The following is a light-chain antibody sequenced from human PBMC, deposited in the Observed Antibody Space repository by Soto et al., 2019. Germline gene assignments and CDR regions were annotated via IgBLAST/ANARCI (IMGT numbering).Light chain of an antibody. CDR1: QSINSW. CDR3: QQYNSYSRT. CDR2: DSS. Sequence: DIQMTQSPSTLSAAVGDRVTITCLVSQSINSWLAWYQQKPVKAPKLLIYDSSRLESVAPSRFSSSGSGTEFTITISSLQPDDFATYYFQQYNSYSRTFGQGTKVEIK. V-gene: IGKV1-5*01. J-gene: IGKJ1*01.